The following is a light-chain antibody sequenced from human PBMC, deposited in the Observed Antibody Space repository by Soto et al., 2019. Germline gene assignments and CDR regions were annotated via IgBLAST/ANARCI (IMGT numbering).Light chain of an antibody. V-gene: IGLV1-40*01. Sequence: QSVLTQPPSVSGAPGQRVTISCTGSSSNLGATYDVHWYQHLPGTAPKLLIYGNSNRPSGVPDRFSGSKSGTSASLAITGLQAEDEANYYCQSYDSTLSAYIFGGGTKL. CDR1: SSNLGATYD. J-gene: IGLJ2*01. CDR2: GNS. CDR3: QSYDSTLSAYI.